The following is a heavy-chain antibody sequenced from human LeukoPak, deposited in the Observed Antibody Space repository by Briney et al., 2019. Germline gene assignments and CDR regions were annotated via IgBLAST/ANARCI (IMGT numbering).Heavy chain of an antibody. J-gene: IGHJ3*02. D-gene: IGHD2/OR15-2a*01. CDR2: ISSGSTYL. Sequence: GGSLRLSCAASGFSFENYVMFWVRQAPGKGLEWVSSISSGSTYLYYAESMKGRFTISRDNARNSLYLQMNSLRGEDTAVYYCARKGGIYCNDGCFHDAFDIWGQGTTVTVSS. CDR3: ARKGGIYCNDGCFHDAFDI. V-gene: IGHV3-21*01. CDR1: GFSFENYV.